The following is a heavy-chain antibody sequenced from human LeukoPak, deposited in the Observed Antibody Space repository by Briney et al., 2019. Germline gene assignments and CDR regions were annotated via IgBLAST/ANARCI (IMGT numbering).Heavy chain of an antibody. CDR1: GGSISSGSYY. CDR3: ARDAGFMVRGSRRGYDDYYYFMDV. D-gene: IGHD3-10*01. V-gene: IGHV4-61*02. CDR2: IYISGST. Sequence: SQTLSLTCTASGGSISSGSYYWSWIRQPAGKGLEWIGRIYISGSTNYNPSLKSRVTISVDTSKNQFSLKLSSVTAADTAVYYCARDAGFMVRGSRRGYDDYYYFMDVWGKGTTVTISS. J-gene: IGHJ6*03.